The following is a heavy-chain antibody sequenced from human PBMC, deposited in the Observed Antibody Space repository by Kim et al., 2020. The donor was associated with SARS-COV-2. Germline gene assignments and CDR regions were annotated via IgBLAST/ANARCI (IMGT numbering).Heavy chain of an antibody. CDR2: ISGSGGST. D-gene: IGHD3-10*01. CDR3: AKDSGSYEGYFDY. Sequence: GGSLRLSCAASGFTFSSYAMSWVRQAPGKGLEWVSAISGSGGSTYYADSVKGRFTISRDNSKKTLYLQMNSLRAEDTAVYYCAKDSGSYEGYFDYWGQGTLVTVSS. V-gene: IGHV3-23*01. CDR1: GFTFSSYA. J-gene: IGHJ4*02.